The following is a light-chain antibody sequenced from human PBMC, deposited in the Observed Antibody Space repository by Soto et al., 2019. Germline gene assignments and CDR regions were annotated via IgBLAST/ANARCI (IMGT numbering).Light chain of an antibody. CDR1: QYIYNY. J-gene: IGKJ4*01. CDR2: DAS. V-gene: IGKV1-39*01. CDR3: QQTYSIPLT. Sequence: EIQVTQYTSSLSASVEDRVTITCRASQYIYNYLSWYQQKPGKAPKLLIYDASSLQSGVPPRFSGSGSGTDFTLSINSLHAEDVVTFYCQQTYSIPLTFAGGTKVDIK.